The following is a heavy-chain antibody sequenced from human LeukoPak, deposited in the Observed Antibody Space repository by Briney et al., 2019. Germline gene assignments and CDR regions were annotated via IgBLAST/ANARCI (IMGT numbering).Heavy chain of an antibody. CDR2: IYNSGST. CDR3: ATSGGWSFDF. D-gene: IGHD2-15*01. J-gene: IGHJ4*02. CDR1: GGSISSSNW. Sequence: PETLSLTCVVYGGSISSSNWWSRGRQPPGKGLVCSGGIYNSGSTNDKPCLKSRVTISVDTSKNQITLTLSYVTAADTAVYYCATSGGWSFDFGGRGPVIPVTS. V-gene: IGHV4-4*03.